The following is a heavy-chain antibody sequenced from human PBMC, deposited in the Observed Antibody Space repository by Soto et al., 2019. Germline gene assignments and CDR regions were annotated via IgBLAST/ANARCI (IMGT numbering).Heavy chain of an antibody. CDR2: VTPSTGGT. CDR3: ARDLHTDWYTAFAF. V-gene: IGHV1-2*02. D-gene: IGHD3-9*01. J-gene: IGHJ3*01. Sequence: QVQLVQSGAEVKKPGASVMVSCKASGYTFSDYYVHWVRQAPGQGLEWMGWVTPSTGGTNYAQKFRGRVTMTSDTSTSTAYMELSSLRSDDTAVYYCARDLHTDWYTAFAFWDQGTLVAVSS. CDR1: GYTFSDYY.